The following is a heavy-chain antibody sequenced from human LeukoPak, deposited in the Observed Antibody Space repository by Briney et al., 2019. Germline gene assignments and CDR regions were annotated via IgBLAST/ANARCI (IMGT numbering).Heavy chain of an antibody. J-gene: IGHJ4*02. CDR3: ARDHGTGTNYYFDY. D-gene: IGHD1-7*01. CDR1: GGSISSYY. CDR2: IYTSGST. V-gene: IGHV4-4*07. Sequence: PSETLSLTCTVSGGSISSYYWSWIRQPAGKGLEWIGRIYTSGSTNYNPSPKSRVTISVDKSKNQFSLKLSSVTAADTAVYYCARDHGTGTNYYFDYWGQGTLVTVSS.